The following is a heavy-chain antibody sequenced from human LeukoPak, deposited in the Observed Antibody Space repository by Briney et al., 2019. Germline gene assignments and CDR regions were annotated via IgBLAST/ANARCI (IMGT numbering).Heavy chain of an antibody. CDR2: INHSGST. V-gene: IGHV4-34*01. Sequence: PSETLSLTCAVYGGSFSGYYWSWIRQPPGKGLEWIGEINHSGSTNYNPSLKSRVTISVDTSKNQFSLKLSSVTAADTAVYYCARHPPRSRFDYWGQGTLVTVSS. J-gene: IGHJ4*02. CDR3: ARHPPRSRFDY. CDR1: GGSFSGYY.